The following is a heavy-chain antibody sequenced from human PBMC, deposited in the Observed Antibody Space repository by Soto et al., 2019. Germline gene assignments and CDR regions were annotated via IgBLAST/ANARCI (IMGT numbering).Heavy chain of an antibody. Sequence: EVQLLESGGGFVQPGGSLRLSCAASGFTFSSYAMSWVRQAPGKGLEWVSAISGSGGSTYYADSVKGRFTISRDNSKNTLYLQMNSLRDEDTAVYYCAKDGGQWLVKISGFDPWGQGNLVTVSS. CDR3: AKDGGQWLVKISGFDP. D-gene: IGHD6-19*01. CDR2: ISGSGGST. V-gene: IGHV3-23*01. J-gene: IGHJ5*02. CDR1: GFTFSSYA.